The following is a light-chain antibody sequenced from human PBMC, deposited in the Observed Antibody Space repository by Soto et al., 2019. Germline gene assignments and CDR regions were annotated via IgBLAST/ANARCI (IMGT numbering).Light chain of an antibody. J-gene: IGLJ1*01. CDR1: TGAVTNGHY. CDR2: DTT. Sequence: QAVVTQEPSLTLSPGGTVTLTCGSSTGAVTNGHYPYWFQQKPGQAPRTLIYDTTNRHSWTPARFSGSLLGGKAALTLSGAQPEDEAEYYCLLSFNATYGFGNGTKVTV. V-gene: IGLV7-46*01. CDR3: LLSFNATYG.